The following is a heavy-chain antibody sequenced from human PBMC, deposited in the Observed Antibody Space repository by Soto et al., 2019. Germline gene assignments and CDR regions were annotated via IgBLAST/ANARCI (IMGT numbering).Heavy chain of an antibody. CDR2: ISSSSRTI. Sequence: PGGSLRLSCAASGFTFSSYSMNWVRQAPGKGLEWVSYISSSSRTIYCADSVKGRFTISRDNAKNSLYLQMNSLRAEDTAVYYSAREWDGDGYNSGWFDPWGQGTLVTVSS. CDR1: GFTFSSYS. CDR3: AREWDGDGYNSGWFDP. V-gene: IGHV3-48*01. D-gene: IGHD5-12*01. J-gene: IGHJ5*02.